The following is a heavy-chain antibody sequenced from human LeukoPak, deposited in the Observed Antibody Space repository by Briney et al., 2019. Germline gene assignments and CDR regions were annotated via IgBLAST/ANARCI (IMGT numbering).Heavy chain of an antibody. D-gene: IGHD3-22*01. V-gene: IGHV4-30-4*08. J-gene: IGHJ4*02. CDR2: IYYSGST. Sequence: SQTLSLTCTVSGGSISSGDYYWSWIRQPPGKGLEWIGYIYYSGSTYYNPSLKSRVSISVDTYKNQFSLKLSSVTAADTAVYYCARRDYYDSSGYWEAFDYWGQGTLVTVSS. CDR3: ARRDYYDSSGYWEAFDY. CDR1: GGSISSGDYY.